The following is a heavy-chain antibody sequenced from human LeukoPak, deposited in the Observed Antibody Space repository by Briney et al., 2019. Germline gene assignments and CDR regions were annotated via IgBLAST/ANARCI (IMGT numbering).Heavy chain of an antibody. J-gene: IGHJ4*02. CDR3: SKWKAIVLVPAARSPIDY. CDR1: GFTFSSYA. V-gene: IGHV3-23*01. D-gene: IGHD2-2*01. CDR2: ISGSGGST. Sequence: QAGGSLRLSCAASGFTFSSYAMSWVRQAPGKGLEWVSAISGSGGSTYYADSVKGRFTISRDNSKNTLYLQMNSLRAEDTAVYYCSKWKAIVLVPAARSPIDYWGQGTLVTVSS.